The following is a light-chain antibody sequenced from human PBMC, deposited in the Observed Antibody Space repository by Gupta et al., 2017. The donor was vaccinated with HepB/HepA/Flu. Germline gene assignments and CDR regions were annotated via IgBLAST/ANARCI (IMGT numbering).Light chain of an antibody. CDR2: SAS. Sequence: QLSPSPSSLSASLGDSVTITCRVSENVYSCLNWYQQKPGRAPKLISYSASTLERGVPSRCSGSGSGTDFTLTISKRHLEDFSIYYWQQSDRTLTFGQGTRLEIK. CDR1: ENVYSC. J-gene: IGKJ5*01. CDR3: QQSDRTLT. V-gene: IGKV1-39*01.